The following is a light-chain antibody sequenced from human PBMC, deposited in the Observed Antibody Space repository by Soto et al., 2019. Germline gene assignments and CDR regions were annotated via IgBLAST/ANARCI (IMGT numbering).Light chain of an antibody. CDR2: EVS. J-gene: IGLJ3*02. Sequence: QSVLTQPASMSGSPGQSITISCTGTSSDVGGYNCVSWYQQHPGKAPKLMIYEVSNRPSGVSNRFSGSKSGNTASLTISGLQAEDEADYYCSSYTSSSTWVLGGGTQLTVL. V-gene: IGLV2-14*01. CDR1: SSDVGGYNC. CDR3: SSYTSSSTWV.